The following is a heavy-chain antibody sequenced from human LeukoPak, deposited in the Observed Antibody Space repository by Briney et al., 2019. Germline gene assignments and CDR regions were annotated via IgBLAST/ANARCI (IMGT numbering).Heavy chain of an antibody. CDR3: ARAKMATILSPRRSDAFDI. CDR2: INHSGST. CDR1: GGSVSTGAYY. Sequence: SQTLSLTCTVSGGSVSTGAYYWTWIRQPPGQGLEWIGEINHSGSTNYNPSLKSRVTISVDTSKNQFSLKLSSVTAADTAVYYCARAKMATILSPRRSDAFDIWGQGTMVTVSS. V-gene: IGHV4-34*01. D-gene: IGHD5-12*01. J-gene: IGHJ3*02.